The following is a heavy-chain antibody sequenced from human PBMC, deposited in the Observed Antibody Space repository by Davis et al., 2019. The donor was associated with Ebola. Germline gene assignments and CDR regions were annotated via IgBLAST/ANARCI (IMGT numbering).Heavy chain of an antibody. V-gene: IGHV4-59*01. CDR1: GGSISSYY. Sequence: SETLSLTCTVSGGSISSYYWSWIRQPPGKGLEWIGYIYSSGTTNYNPSLKSRVTISVDTSKNHFSLKLSSVTAADTAVYYCARGTMYSSGWYFDFWGQGTLVTVSS. CDR3: ARGTMYSSGWYFDF. CDR2: IYSSGTT. J-gene: IGHJ4*02. D-gene: IGHD6-19*01.